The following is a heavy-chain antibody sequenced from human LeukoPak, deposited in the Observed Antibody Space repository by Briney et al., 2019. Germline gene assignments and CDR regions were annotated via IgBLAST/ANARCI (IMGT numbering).Heavy chain of an antibody. Sequence: GGSLRLSCAASGFTFSTYWMNWFRQTPGKGLEWVAKIKADGGEKDHVASVKGRFTISRDNSKNSLYLQMNSLRAEDTALYYCAKGHRSYGVVWSDPWGQGTLVTVSS. CDR1: GFTFSTYW. D-gene: IGHD4-17*01. CDR2: IKADGGEK. V-gene: IGHV3-7*03. CDR3: AKGHRSYGVVWSDP. J-gene: IGHJ5*02.